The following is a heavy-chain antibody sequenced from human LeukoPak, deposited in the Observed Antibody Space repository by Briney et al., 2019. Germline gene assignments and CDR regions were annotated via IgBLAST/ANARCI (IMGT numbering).Heavy chain of an antibody. CDR2: INWNGGST. Sequence: GGSLRLSCAASEFTFDDYGMGWVRQAPGKGLEWVPGINWNGGSTGYADSVKGRFTISRDNAKNSLYMQMNSLRAEDTALYYCARDIGPHAFDIWGQGTMVTVSS. V-gene: IGHV3-20*04. D-gene: IGHD1-26*01. CDR3: ARDIGPHAFDI. J-gene: IGHJ3*02. CDR1: EFTFDDYG.